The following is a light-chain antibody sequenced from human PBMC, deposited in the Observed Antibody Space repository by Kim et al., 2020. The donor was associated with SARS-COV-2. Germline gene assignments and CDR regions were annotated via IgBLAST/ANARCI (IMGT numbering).Light chain of an antibody. CDR1: QSVSTW. CDR3: QQYNS. J-gene: IGKJ4*01. CDR2: KTS. Sequence: ASQSVSTWMAWFQHKPGKAPRPLIYKTSTLQNGVPLRFSGSRSGTEFTLTITSLQPDDSATYFCQQYNSFGGGTKVDIK. V-gene: IGKV1-5*03.